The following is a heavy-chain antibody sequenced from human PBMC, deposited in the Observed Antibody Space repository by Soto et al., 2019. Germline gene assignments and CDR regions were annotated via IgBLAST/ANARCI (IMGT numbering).Heavy chain of an antibody. CDR2: INPNSGGT. CDR3: AASYCSSTSCPIGFHYYYGMDV. CDR1: GYTFTGYY. J-gene: IGHJ6*02. V-gene: IGHV1-2*04. D-gene: IGHD2-2*01. Sequence: GASVKVSCKASGYTFTGYYMHWVRQAPGQGLEWMGWINPNSGGTNYAQKFQGWVTMTRDTSISTAYMELSRLRSDDTAVYYCAASYCSSTSCPIGFHYYYGMDVWGQGTTVTVSS.